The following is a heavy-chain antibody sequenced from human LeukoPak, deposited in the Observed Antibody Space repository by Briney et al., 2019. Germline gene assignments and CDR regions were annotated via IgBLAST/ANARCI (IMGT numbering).Heavy chain of an antibody. J-gene: IGHJ3*02. CDR2: CDPEDGET. V-gene: IGHV1-24*01. CDR3: ATESSSSRTAFDI. CDR1: VYTLTELS. D-gene: IGHD6-13*01. Sequence: ASVKVSCKVSVYTLTELSMHWVRQAPGKGLEWMGGCDPEDGETIYAQKFQGRVTMTEDTSTDTAYMELSSLRSEDTAVYYCATESSSSRTAFDIWGQGTMVTVSS.